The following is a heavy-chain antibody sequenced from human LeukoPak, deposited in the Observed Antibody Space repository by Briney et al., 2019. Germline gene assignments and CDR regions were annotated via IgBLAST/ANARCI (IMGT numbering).Heavy chain of an antibody. D-gene: IGHD3-22*01. CDR2: IKNDGAVK. J-gene: IGHJ5*02. V-gene: IGHV3-7*01. CDR1: GFTFSYHW. CDR3: ARDGMNYYDSSGYYP. Sequence: GGSLTLSCAASGFTFSYHWMTWVRQAPGKGLEWVANIKNDGAVKNYVDSVKGRFTISRDNAKNSLYLQMNSLRAEDTAVYYCARDGMNYYDSSGYYPWGQGTLVTVSS.